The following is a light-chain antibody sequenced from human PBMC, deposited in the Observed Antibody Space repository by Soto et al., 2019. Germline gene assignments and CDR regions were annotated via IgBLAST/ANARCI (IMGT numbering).Light chain of an antibody. CDR1: SSDVGSYNL. CDR2: GVS. V-gene: IGLV2-14*02. Sequence: QALLAQPAAVACSPGHAITISCTGTSSDVGSYNLVSWYQHHPGKAAKLMIYGVSNRPSGVSNRFSGSKSVNTASLTISGLQAEDEADYYCTSYSSITTYVFGTGTKVTVL. CDR3: TSYSSITTYV. J-gene: IGLJ1*01.